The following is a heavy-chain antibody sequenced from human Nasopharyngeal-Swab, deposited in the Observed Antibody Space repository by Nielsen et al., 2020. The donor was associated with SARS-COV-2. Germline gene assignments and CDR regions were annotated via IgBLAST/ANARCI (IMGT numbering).Heavy chain of an antibody. J-gene: IGHJ6*02. CDR2: ISSSGSTI. Sequence: GGSLRLSCAASGFTFSSYEMNWVRQAPGKGLEWVSYISSSGSTIYYADSVKGRFTISRDNAKNSLYLQMNSLRAEDTAVYYCARAYYDSSGYYHPYYYYGMDVWGQGTTVTVSS. D-gene: IGHD3-22*01. CDR1: GFTFSSYE. V-gene: IGHV3-48*03. CDR3: ARAYYDSSGYYHPYYYYGMDV.